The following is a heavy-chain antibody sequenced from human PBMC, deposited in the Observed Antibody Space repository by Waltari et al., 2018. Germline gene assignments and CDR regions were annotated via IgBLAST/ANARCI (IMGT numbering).Heavy chain of an antibody. CDR2: ISDDGSNK. V-gene: IGHV3-30-3*01. Sequence: QVQLVESGGGVVQPGRSLRLSCAASGFTFSSYAMHWVRQAPGKWLEWVAVISDDGSNKYYADSVKGRFTISRDNSKTTLYLQMNSLRAEDTAVYYCARAGQAQRTFDIWGQGTMVTVSS. CDR3: ARAGQAQRTFDI. CDR1: GFTFSSYA. J-gene: IGHJ3*02.